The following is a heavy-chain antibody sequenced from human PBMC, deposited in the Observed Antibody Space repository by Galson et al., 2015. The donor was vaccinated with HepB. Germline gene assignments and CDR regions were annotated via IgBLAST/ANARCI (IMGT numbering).Heavy chain of an antibody. Sequence: QSGAEVKKPGESLKISCKGSGYRFSTYWIGWVRQMPGKGLEWMGIIYPGDSDTRYSPSFQGHVTISADKSINTAYLQWGSLKASDTAMYYCARRDYGDKSGWFDPWGQGTLVTVSS. D-gene: IGHD4-23*01. CDR1: GYRFSTYW. V-gene: IGHV5-51*01. CDR3: ARRDYGDKSGWFDP. J-gene: IGHJ5*02. CDR2: IYPGDSDT.